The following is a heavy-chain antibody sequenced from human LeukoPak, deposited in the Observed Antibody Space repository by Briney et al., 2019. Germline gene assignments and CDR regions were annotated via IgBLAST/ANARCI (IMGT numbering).Heavy chain of an antibody. Sequence: ASVTVSCEASGYTFNSYYMHWVRQAPGQGLEWVGLISPTGDSTNYAQTFRGRVTMTRDTSTNTFYMDLSSLRSEDTAVYYCAREASGGYFDYWGQGTLVIVSS. J-gene: IGHJ4*02. CDR2: ISPTGDST. V-gene: IGHV1-46*02. CDR1: GYTFNSYY. D-gene: IGHD4-23*01. CDR3: AREASGGYFDY.